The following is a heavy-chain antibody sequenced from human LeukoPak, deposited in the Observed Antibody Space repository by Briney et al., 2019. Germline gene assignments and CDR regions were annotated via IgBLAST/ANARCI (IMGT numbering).Heavy chain of an antibody. CDR1: GFTFSSYS. Sequence: PGGSLRLSCAASGFTFSSYSMNWVRQAPGKGLEWVSSISSSSSYIYYADSVKGRFTISRDNAENSLYLQMNSLRAEDTAVYYCASLSYDSSGYVLFWGQGTLVTVSS. CDR2: ISSSSSYI. D-gene: IGHD3-22*01. J-gene: IGHJ4*02. CDR3: ASLSYDSSGYVLF. V-gene: IGHV3-21*01.